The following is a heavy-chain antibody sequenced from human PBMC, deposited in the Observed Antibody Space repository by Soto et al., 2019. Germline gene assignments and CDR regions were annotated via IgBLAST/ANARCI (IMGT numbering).Heavy chain of an antibody. CDR3: ARGLSFGGVA. D-gene: IGHD3-16*01. V-gene: IGHV3-30-3*01. J-gene: IGHJ5*02. CDR1: GFTFSSYA. CDR2: ISYDGSNK. Sequence: GGSLRLSCAASGFTFSSYAMHWVRQAPGKGLEWVAVISYDGSNKYYADSVKGRFTISRDNSRNTLYLQMNSLRAEDTAVYYCARGLSFGGVAWSQGTLVTVSS.